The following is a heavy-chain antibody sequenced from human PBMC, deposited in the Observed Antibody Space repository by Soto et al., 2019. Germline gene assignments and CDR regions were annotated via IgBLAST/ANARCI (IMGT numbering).Heavy chain of an antibody. CDR3: AHRRQDTYLDY. V-gene: IGHV2-5*02. D-gene: IGHD5-18*01. Sequence: QITLKESGPMLVKPTQTLTLTYTFSGFSLNTTGVGVGWIRQPPGKALEWLALIYWDDDKRNRPSLKSRLTITKDTSKTPVVLTMTDMDSVDTATYYCAHRRQDTYLDYWGPGTLVTVSS. CDR2: IYWDDDK. J-gene: IGHJ4*02. CDR1: GFSLNTTGVG.